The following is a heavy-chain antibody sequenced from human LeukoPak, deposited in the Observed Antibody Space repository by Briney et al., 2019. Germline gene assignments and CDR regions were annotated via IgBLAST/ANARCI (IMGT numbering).Heavy chain of an antibody. CDR3: AREGYGSRYYYYGMDV. CDR1: GGTFSSYA. J-gene: IGHJ6*02. D-gene: IGHD5-18*01. Sequence: ASVKVSCTASGGTFSSYAISWVRQAPGQGLEWMGRIIPILGIANYAQKFQGRVTITADKSTSTACMELSSLRSEDTAVYYCAREGYGSRYYYYGMDVWGQGTMVTVSS. CDR2: IIPILGIA. V-gene: IGHV1-69*04.